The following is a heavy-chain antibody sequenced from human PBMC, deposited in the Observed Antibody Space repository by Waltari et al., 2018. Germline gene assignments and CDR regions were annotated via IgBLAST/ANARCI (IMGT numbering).Heavy chain of an antibody. CDR1: GFTFSSYS. J-gene: IGHJ6*03. V-gene: IGHV3-21*04. CDR3: AKCRAAHMDV. D-gene: IGHD6-13*01. CDR2: ISRSSTYI. Sequence: EVQLVESGGGLVKSGGSQRLSCAASGFTFSSYSMNWVRQAPGKGLDGLSIISRSSTYIYYSDSVKCRFTISRDNAKNSVFLQMNSLRAEDTAVYYWAKCRAAHMDVWGKGTTVTVSS.